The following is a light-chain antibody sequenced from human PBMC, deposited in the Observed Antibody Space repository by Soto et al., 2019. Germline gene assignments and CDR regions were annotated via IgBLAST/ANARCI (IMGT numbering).Light chain of an antibody. CDR1: SSDVGASIY. CDR2: DVT. V-gene: IGLV2-14*03. Sequence: QSVLTQPASVSGSPGQSITISCTGTSSDVGASIYVSWYQQHPGEAPKLMISDVTARPSGVSYRFSDSKSGSTASLTISGLQAEDEAHYFCSSYTTSSTVVFGGGTKLTVL. J-gene: IGLJ2*01. CDR3: SSYTTSSTVV.